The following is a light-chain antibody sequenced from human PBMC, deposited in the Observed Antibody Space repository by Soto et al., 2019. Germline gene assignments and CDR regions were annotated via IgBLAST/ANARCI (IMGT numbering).Light chain of an antibody. Sequence: DIVLTQSPGTLSLSPGERATLSCRASQSVNSNYLAWYQQKPGQAPRLLIYDASSRATGIPDRFSGSGSGTDFTLTISRLEPEDFAVYYCQQYGTPRSVTFGQGTRLEI. CDR1: QSVNSNY. CDR2: DAS. CDR3: QQYGTPRSVT. V-gene: IGKV3-20*01. J-gene: IGKJ5*01.